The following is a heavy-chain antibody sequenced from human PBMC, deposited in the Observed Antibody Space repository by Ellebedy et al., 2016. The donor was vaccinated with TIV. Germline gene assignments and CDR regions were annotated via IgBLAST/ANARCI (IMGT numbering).Heavy chain of an antibody. J-gene: IGHJ5*02. V-gene: IGHV3-23*01. Sequence: PGGSLRLSCAASGFTFTNYAMTWVRQAPGKGLEWVSSISGSGGDIYHADSVRGRFTISRDNSKNTVYLQMNSLRAEDTAVYYCAKDLAPAATTPPTWLDPWGQGTLVIVSS. CDR2: ISGSGGDI. CDR3: AKDLAPAATTPPTWLDP. CDR1: GFTFTNYA. D-gene: IGHD1-14*01.